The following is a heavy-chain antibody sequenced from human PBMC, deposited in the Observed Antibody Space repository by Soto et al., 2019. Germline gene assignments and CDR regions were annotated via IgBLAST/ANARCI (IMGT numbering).Heavy chain of an antibody. CDR2: IIPIFGTA. D-gene: IGHD3-3*01. Sequence: ASVKVSCKASGGTFSSYAISWVRQAPGQGLEWMGGIIPIFGTANYAQKFQGRVTITADESTSTAYMELSSLRSEDTAVYYCARETERITIFGVVTSNYNWFDPWGQGTLVTVSS. V-gene: IGHV1-69*13. J-gene: IGHJ5*02. CDR3: ARETERITIFGVVTSNYNWFDP. CDR1: GGTFSSYA.